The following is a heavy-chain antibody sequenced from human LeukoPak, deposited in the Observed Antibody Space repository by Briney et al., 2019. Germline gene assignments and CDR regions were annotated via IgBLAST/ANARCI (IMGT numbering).Heavy chain of an antibody. J-gene: IGHJ6*02. CDR1: GYTFTLYA. CDR2: INTNTGNP. CDR3: ASGPLGPYCGGDCYDFYYYYYGLDV. Sequence: ASVKVSCKASGYTFTLYAMNWVRQAPGQGLEWMGWINTNTGNPTYAQDFTGRFVFSLDTSVSTAYLQISSLKAEDTAVYYCASGPLGPYCGGDCYDFYYYYYGLDVWGQGTTVTVSS. D-gene: IGHD2-21*02. V-gene: IGHV7-4-1*02.